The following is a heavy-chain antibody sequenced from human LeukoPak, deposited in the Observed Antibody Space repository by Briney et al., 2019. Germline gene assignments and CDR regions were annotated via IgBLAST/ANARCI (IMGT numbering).Heavy chain of an antibody. D-gene: IGHD2-2*01. Sequence: GGSLRLSCAASGFTFSSYAMSWVRQAPGKGLEWVSAISGSGGSTYYADSVKGRFTISRYNSKNTLYLQMNSLRAEDTAVYHCAKDAPVNIVVVPAANSWGQGTLVTVSS. CDR3: AKDAPVNIVVVPAANS. CDR1: GFTFSSYA. V-gene: IGHV3-23*01. CDR2: ISGSGGST. J-gene: IGHJ4*02.